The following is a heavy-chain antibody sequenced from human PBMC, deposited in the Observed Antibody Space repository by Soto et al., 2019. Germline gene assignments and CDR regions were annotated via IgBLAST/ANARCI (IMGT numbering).Heavy chain of an antibody. J-gene: IGHJ4*02. Sequence: GGSLRLSCAASGFTFSSYAMSWVRQAPGKGLEWVSAISGSGGSTYYADSVKGRFTISRDNSKNTLYLQMNSLRAEDTAVYYYAKDLGEYEYYYDSSGYPGTLDYWGQGTLVTVSS. CDR1: GFTFSSYA. CDR2: ISGSGGST. V-gene: IGHV3-23*01. D-gene: IGHD3-22*01. CDR3: AKDLGEYEYYYDSSGYPGTLDY.